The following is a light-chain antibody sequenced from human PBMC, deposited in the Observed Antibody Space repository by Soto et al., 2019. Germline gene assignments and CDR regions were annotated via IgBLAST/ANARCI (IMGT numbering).Light chain of an antibody. CDR3: EQYGSPPWL. CDR2: AAS. J-gene: IGKJ1*01. V-gene: IGKV3-20*01. Sequence: IGLWESPGTESLSKGKRATLSCRASQTVSSTYLAWYQQKPGQAPRLLIYAASSRATGIPDRFSGSGSGTDFTLTTCSLEPEDFAVYYSEQYGSPPWLLGQGTKAAIK. CDR1: QTVSSTY.